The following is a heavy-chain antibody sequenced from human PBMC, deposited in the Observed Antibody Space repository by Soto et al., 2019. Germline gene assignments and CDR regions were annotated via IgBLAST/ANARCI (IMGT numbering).Heavy chain of an antibody. V-gene: IGHV3-21*01. J-gene: IGHJ4*02. CDR3: ASPGNSGSYYHD. CDR2: ISSSSSYI. CDR1: GFTFSSYS. Sequence: GGSLRLSCAASGFTFSSYSMNWVRQAPGKGLEWVSSISSSSSYIYYADSVKGRFTISRDNAKNSLYLQMNSLRAEDTAVYYCASPGNSGSYYHDWGQGTLVTVSS. D-gene: IGHD1-26*01.